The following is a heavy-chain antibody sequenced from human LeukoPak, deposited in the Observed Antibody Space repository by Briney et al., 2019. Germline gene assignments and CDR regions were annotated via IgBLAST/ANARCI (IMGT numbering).Heavy chain of an antibody. CDR1: GGSISSSSYY. V-gene: IGHV4-39*07. Sequence: PSETLSLTCTVSGGSISSSSYYWGWIRQPPGKGLEWIGSIYYSGSTYYNPSLKSRVTISVDTSKNQFSLKLSSVTAADTAVYYCARGSYDILTGRRNYWYFDLWGRGTLVTVSS. CDR3: ARGSYDILTGRRNYWYFDL. CDR2: IYYSGST. J-gene: IGHJ2*01. D-gene: IGHD3-9*01.